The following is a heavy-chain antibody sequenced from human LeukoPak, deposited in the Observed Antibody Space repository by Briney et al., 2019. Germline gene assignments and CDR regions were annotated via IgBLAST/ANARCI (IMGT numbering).Heavy chain of an antibody. D-gene: IGHD2-8*02. CDR3: ARIRCGHTGDICYNH. V-gene: IGHV4-34*01. Sequence: SETLSLTCTVSGVSFNAYYWSWIRQSPGKGLEWIGEVSSGGYIKYNPSLKSRVTISVDTSESQLSLRLSSVTAADTAMYYCARIRCGHTGDICYNHWAQGTLVTVSS. CDR2: VSSGGYI. CDR1: GVSFNAYY. J-gene: IGHJ5*02.